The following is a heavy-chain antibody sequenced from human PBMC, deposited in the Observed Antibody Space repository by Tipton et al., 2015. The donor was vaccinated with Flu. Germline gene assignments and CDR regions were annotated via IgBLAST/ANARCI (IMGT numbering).Heavy chain of an antibody. CDR3: ARDPSLGMPDYFDY. V-gene: IGHV4-38-2*02. Sequence: TLSLTCSVSGYSINSGYYWGWVRRPPGKGLEWIGYIYNSEYTKYNPSLKSRVTISVDTSKKQFSLRLRSVTAADTAVYYCARDPSLGMPDYFDYWGQGTLVTASS. CDR2: IYNSEYT. D-gene: IGHD2-2*01. CDR1: GYSINSGYY. J-gene: IGHJ4*02.